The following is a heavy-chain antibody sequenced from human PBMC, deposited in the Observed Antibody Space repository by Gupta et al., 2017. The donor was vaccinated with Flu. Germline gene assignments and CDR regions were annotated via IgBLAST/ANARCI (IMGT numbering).Heavy chain of an antibody. CDR3: ARNRGWQQFDY. CDR2: IGPDGSVK. Sequence: EVQLVESGGGLVQLGGSLRLSCAVSGFKFSSYWMDWVRQAPGKGLEGVANIGPDGSVKNYAASVKGRFTISRDNAEDSLYLQMNSLRADDTALYYCARNRGWQQFDYWGQGALVTVSS. V-gene: IGHV3-7*01. J-gene: IGHJ4*02. CDR1: GFKFSSYW. D-gene: IGHD7-27*01.